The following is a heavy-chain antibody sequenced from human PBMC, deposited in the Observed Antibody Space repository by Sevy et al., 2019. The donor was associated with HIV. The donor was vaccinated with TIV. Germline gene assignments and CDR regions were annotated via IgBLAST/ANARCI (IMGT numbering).Heavy chain of an antibody. J-gene: IGHJ3*02. CDR2: VYYTGGT. CDR1: GGSINSDH. CDR3: ASRNDFDI. Sequence: SETLSLTCTVSGGSINSDHWNWIRQPPGKGLEWIGYVYYTGGTNYNPSLKNRFTTSVDSTKNQFSFKLSSVTAADTAVYYCASRNDFDIWGQGTMVTVSS. V-gene: IGHV4-59*08.